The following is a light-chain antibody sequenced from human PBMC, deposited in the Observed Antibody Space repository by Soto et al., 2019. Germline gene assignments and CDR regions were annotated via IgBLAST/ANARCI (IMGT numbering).Light chain of an antibody. CDR2: DTS. V-gene: IGKV3D-20*02. J-gene: IGKJ1*01. CDR3: QQYNNWPWT. CDR1: QSVRDRY. Sequence: EIVLTQSPGTLSLSPGERATLSCRASQSVRDRYLAWYQQKPGQAPSLLIYDTSTRATGVPDRFSGSGSGTDFALTISRVEPEDFAVYYCQQYNNWPWTFGQGTKVDIK.